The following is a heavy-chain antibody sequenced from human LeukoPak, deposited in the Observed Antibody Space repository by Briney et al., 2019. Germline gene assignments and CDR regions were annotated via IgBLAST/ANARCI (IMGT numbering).Heavy chain of an antibody. Sequence: PGGSLRLSCAAPGFTFSSYAMHWVRQAPGKGLEWVAVISYDGSNKYYADSVKGRFTISRDNSKNTLYLQMNSLRAEDTAVYYCAKGPSPFDYWGQGTLVTVSS. V-gene: IGHV3-30*04. CDR3: AKGPSPFDY. CDR2: ISYDGSNK. CDR1: GFTFSSYA. J-gene: IGHJ4*02.